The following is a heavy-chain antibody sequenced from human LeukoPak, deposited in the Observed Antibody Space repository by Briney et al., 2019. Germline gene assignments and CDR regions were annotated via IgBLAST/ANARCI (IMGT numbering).Heavy chain of an antibody. Sequence: GESLKISRKGSGYSFTSYWIGWVRQMPGKGLEWMGIIYPGDSDTRYSPSFQGRVTISADKSISTAYLQWSSLKASDTAMYYCARLGYDSSGYGGPIDAFDIWGQGTMVTVSS. V-gene: IGHV5-51*01. J-gene: IGHJ3*02. D-gene: IGHD3-22*01. CDR2: IYPGDSDT. CDR1: GYSFTSYW. CDR3: ARLGYDSSGYGGPIDAFDI.